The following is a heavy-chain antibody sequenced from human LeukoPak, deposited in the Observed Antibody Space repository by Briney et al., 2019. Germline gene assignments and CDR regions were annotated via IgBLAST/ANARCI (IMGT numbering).Heavy chain of an antibody. Sequence: PGESLRLSCAASGFTFSSYAMSWVRQAPGKGLEWVSAISGSGGSTYYADSVKGRFTISRDNSKNTLYLQMNSLRAEDTAVYYCAKDPSYYDSSGTPADYWGQGTLVTVSS. CDR2: ISGSGGST. D-gene: IGHD3-22*01. J-gene: IGHJ4*02. CDR1: GFTFSSYA. V-gene: IGHV3-23*01. CDR3: AKDPSYYDSSGTPADY.